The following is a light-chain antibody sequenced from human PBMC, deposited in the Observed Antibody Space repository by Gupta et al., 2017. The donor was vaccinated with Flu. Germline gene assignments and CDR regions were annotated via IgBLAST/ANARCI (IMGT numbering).Light chain of an antibody. CDR2: EDT. CDR3: LQQDKFPYT. J-gene: IGKJ2*01. CDR1: QDIDDD. Sequence: TILTQPPAFLSAPPGDKVNISCKASQDIDDDMNWYQQKPGEAAIFILQEDTTLVPGIPPRCSGSGYGTDFTLTINNRESEDDAYYFCLQQDKFPYTFGQGTKLEIK. V-gene: IGKV5-2*01.